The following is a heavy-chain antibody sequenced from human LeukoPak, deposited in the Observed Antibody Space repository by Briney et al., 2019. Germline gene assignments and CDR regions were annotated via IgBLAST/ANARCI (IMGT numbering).Heavy chain of an antibody. CDR2: ISSSSSSI. J-gene: IGHJ4*02. CDR3: ARVTGLQRVQGLDY. CDR1: GFTFSSCS. V-gene: IGHV3-21*01. Sequence: GGSLRLSCAASGFTFSSCSMNWVRQAPGKGLEWVASISSSSSSIYYADSVKGRFTISRDNAKNSLYLQMNSLRAEDTAVYYCARVTGLQRVQGLDYWGQGTLVTVSS. D-gene: IGHD6-13*01.